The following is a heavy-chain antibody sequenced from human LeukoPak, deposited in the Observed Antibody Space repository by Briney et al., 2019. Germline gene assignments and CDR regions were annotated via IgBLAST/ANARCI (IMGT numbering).Heavy chain of an antibody. J-gene: IGHJ4*02. CDR1: GFTFSTYA. Sequence: GGSLRLSCAASGFTFSTYAMSWVRQAPGKGLEWVSTFSGSGGRTLYADPVKGRFVISRDNSKNTLYLQMNSLRAEDTAVYYCSKVTSSYNYFDYWGQGAPVTVSS. V-gene: IGHV3-23*01. CDR2: FSGSGGRT. D-gene: IGHD2-2*01. CDR3: SKVTSSYNYFDY.